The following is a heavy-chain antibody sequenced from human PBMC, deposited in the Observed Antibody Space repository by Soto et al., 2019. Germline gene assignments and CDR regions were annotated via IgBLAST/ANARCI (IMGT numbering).Heavy chain of an antibody. CDR1: GYSFTSYW. CDR2: IYPGDSDT. J-gene: IGHJ6*02. D-gene: IGHD3-3*01. CDR3: ARTPPPDFWSGYAYYYYGMDV. Sequence: GESLKISCTGSGYSFTSYWIGWVRQMPGKGLEWMGIIYPGDSDTRYSPSFQGQVTISADKSISTAYLQWSSLKASDTAMYYCARTPPPDFWSGYAYYYYGMDVWGQGTTVTVSS. V-gene: IGHV5-51*01.